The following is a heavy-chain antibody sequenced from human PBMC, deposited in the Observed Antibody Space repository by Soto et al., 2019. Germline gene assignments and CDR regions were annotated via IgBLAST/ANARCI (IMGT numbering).Heavy chain of an antibody. D-gene: IGHD3-22*01. J-gene: IGHJ4*02. CDR2: ISGSGGST. Sequence: EVQLLESGGGLVQPGGSLRLSCAASGFTFSSYAMSWVRQAPGKGLEWVSAISGSGGSTYYADSVTGRFTISRDNSKNALYLQMNSLRAEDTAVYYCAKTPLDYDSSGYLGQVPYYFDYWGQGTLVTVSS. CDR3: AKTPLDYDSSGYLGQVPYYFDY. CDR1: GFTFSSYA. V-gene: IGHV3-23*01.